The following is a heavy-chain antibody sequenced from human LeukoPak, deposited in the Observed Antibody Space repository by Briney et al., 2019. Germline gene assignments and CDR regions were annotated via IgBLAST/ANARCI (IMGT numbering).Heavy chain of an antibody. V-gene: IGHV1-8*01. CDR1: GYTFTSYD. D-gene: IGHD3-10*01. CDR2: MNPNSGNT. CDR3: ARVPRITMVRGPRHYYYYMDV. J-gene: IGHJ6*03. Sequence: ASVTVSCKASGYTFTSYDINWVRQPTGQGLEWMGWMNPNSGNTGYAQKFQGRVTMTRKTSISTAYMELSSLRSEDTAVYYCARVPRITMVRGPRHYYYYMDVWGKGTTVTVSS.